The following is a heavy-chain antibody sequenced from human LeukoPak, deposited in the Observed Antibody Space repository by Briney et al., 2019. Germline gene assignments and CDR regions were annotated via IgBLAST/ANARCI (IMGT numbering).Heavy chain of an antibody. CDR3: ARQYYYDSSGYYYPYFDY. CDR2: INHSGST. D-gene: IGHD3-22*01. CDR1: GGSFSGYY. V-gene: IGHV4-34*01. Sequence: SETLSLTCAVYGGSFSGYYWSWIRQPPGKGLEWIGEINHSGSTNYNPSLKSRVTISVDTSKNQFSLKLSSVTAADTVVYYCARQYYYDSSGYYYPYFDYWGQGTLVTVSS. J-gene: IGHJ4*02.